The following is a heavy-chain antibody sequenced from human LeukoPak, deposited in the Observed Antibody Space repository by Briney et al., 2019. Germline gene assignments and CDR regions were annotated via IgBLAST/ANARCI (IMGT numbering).Heavy chain of an antibody. J-gene: IGHJ4*02. CDR2: INHSGST. CDR1: GGSFSGYY. CDR3: LMYYYASSGYRLFDY. Sequence: SETLSLTCAVYGGSFSGYYWGWIRQPPGKGLEWIGEINHSGSTNYNPSLKNRVTISVDTSKNQFSLKLSSVTAADTAVYYCLMYYYASSGYRLFDYWGQGTLVTVSS. D-gene: IGHD3-22*01. V-gene: IGHV4-34*01.